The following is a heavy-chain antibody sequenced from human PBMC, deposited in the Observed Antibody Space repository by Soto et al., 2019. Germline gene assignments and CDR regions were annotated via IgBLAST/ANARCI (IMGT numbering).Heavy chain of an antibody. CDR2: IYSGGST. CDR1: GFTVSSNY. D-gene: IGHD3-22*01. V-gene: IGHV3-66*01. Sequence: GGSLRLSCAASGFTVSSNYMSWVRQAPGKGLEWISVIYSGGSTYYADSVKGRFTISRDNSENTLYLQMNSLRAEDTAVYYCARDSSGYHMFDYWGQGTLVTAPQ. CDR3: ARDSSGYHMFDY. J-gene: IGHJ4*02.